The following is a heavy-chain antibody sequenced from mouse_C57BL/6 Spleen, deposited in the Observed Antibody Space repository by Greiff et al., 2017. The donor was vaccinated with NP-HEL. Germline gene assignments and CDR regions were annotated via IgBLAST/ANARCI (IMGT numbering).Heavy chain of an antibody. CDR1: GYTFTDHT. D-gene: IGHD2-1*01. J-gene: IGHJ2*01. Sequence: VHLVESAAELVKPGASVKISCKVSGYTFTDHTIHWMKQRPEQGLEWIGYIYPRDGSTKYNEKFKGKATLTADKSSSTAYMQLNSLTSEDSAVYFCARQVIYYGYFDYWGQGTTLTVSS. CDR3: ARQVIYYGYFDY. CDR2: IYPRDGST. V-gene: IGHV1-78*01.